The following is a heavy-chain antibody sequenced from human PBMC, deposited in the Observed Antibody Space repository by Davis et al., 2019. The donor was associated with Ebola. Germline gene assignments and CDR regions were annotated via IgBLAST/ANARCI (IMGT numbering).Heavy chain of an antibody. CDR3: AKPEGDMGDYYGLDV. CDR2: ISYDGSNK. J-gene: IGHJ6*04. Sequence: GESLKISCAASGFTFSSYGMHWVRQAPGKGLEWVAVISYDGSNKYYADSVKGRFTISRDNSKNTLYLQMNSLRAEDTAVYYCAKPEGDMGDYYGLDVWGKGTTVTVSS. D-gene: IGHD2-21*01. V-gene: IGHV3-30*18. CDR1: GFTFSSYG.